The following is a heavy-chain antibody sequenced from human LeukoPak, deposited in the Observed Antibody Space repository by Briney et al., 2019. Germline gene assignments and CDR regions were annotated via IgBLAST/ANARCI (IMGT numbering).Heavy chain of an antibody. Sequence: GGSLRLSCAASGFTFSSYSMNWVRQAPGKGLEWVSSISSSSSYIYYADSVKGRFTISRDNAKNSLYLQMNSLRAEDTAVYYCARGITIVTDEGDYWGQGTLVTVSS. CDR2: ISSSSSYI. CDR3: ARGITIVTDEGDY. J-gene: IGHJ4*02. V-gene: IGHV3-21*01. CDR1: GFTFSSYS. D-gene: IGHD3-10*01.